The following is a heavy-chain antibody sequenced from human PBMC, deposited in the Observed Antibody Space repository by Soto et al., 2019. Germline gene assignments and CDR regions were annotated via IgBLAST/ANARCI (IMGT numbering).Heavy chain of an antibody. J-gene: IGHJ4*02. CDR2: SIPMFDTA. Sequence: QVQLVQSGAEVKKPGSSVKVSCKASGGTLNSYAINWVRQAPGQGLQWMGGSIPMFDTANYAQKFQGRVTITADESPRTAYMELNSLRSEDTAVYYCASGTYYAFWSGSHYFDSWGQGTLVTVSS. CDR1: GGTLNSYA. D-gene: IGHD3-3*01. V-gene: IGHV1-69*01. CDR3: ASGTYYAFWSGSHYFDS.